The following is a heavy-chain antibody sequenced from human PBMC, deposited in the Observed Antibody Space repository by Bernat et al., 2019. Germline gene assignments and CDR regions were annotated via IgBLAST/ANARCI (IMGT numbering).Heavy chain of an antibody. J-gene: IGHJ6*03. Sequence: QVQLVESGGGVVQPGRSLRLSCAASGFTFSDYYMSWIRQAPGKGLEWVSYISSGSTINYADSVKGRFTISRDNTKNSLYLQMNTLRAEDTAVYYCARDFPFHSRGWNYHYYMDVWGEGTAVTVSS. V-gene: IGHV3-11*01. D-gene: IGHD6-19*01. CDR2: ISSGSTI. CDR3: ARDFPFHSRGWNYHYYMDV. CDR1: GFTFSDYY.